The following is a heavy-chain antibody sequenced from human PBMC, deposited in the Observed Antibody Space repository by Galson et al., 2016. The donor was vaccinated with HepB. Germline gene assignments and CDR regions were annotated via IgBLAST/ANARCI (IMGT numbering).Heavy chain of an antibody. D-gene: IGHD3-9*01. V-gene: IGHV3-21*01. J-gene: IGHJ4*02. Sequence: SLRLSCAASGSTFSSYSMNWVRQAPGKGLEWVSSISSSSSYIYYADSVKGRFTISRDNAKNSLYLQMNSLRAEDTAVYYCARGGSLVLRYFDWLLTFPDWGQGTLVTVSS. CDR2: ISSSSSYI. CDR1: GSTFSSYS. CDR3: ARGGSLVLRYFDWLLTFPD.